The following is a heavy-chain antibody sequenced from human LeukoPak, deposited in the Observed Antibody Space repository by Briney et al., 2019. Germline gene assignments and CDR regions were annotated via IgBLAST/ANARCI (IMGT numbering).Heavy chain of an antibody. CDR1: GFTFSGSA. CDR2: IRSKANSYAT. CDR3: TRHPVAAANYGMDV. Sequence: GGSLRLYCAASGFTFSGSAMHWVRQASGKGLEWVGRIRSKANSYATAYAASVKGRFTISRDDSKNTAYLQMNSLKTEDTAVYYCTRHPVAAANYGMDVWGQGTTVTVSS. D-gene: IGHD6-13*01. V-gene: IGHV3-73*01. J-gene: IGHJ6*02.